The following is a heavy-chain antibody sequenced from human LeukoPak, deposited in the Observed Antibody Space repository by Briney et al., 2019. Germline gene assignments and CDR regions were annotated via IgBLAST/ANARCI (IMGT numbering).Heavy chain of an antibody. D-gene: IGHD6-19*01. V-gene: IGHV1-46*01. J-gene: IGHJ3*02. CDR2: INPSGGST. CDR3: ARFGLGKHIEVAGIPFDI. Sequence: GASVKVSCKASGYIFISYYMHWVRQAPGQGLEWMGRINPSGGSTRYAQKFQGRVTMTSDMATSTVYMELRSLRSDDTAVYYCARFGLGKHIEVAGIPFDIWGQGTMVTVSS. CDR1: GYIFISYY.